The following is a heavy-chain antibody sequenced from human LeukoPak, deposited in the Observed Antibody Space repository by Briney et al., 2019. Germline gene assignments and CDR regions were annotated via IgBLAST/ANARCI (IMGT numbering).Heavy chain of an antibody. CDR1: GGSISSYY. CDR2: IYTSAST. J-gene: IGHJ3*01. V-gene: IGHV4-4*07. D-gene: IGHD3-22*01. Sequence: PSETLSHTRTVSGGSISSYYCSWIRQPAGKGLEWIGRIYTSASTNYNPSLKSRVTMSVDTSKNQFSLKLSPVPAADTAVYYCARDSPRDYYDSSGYYYFASDGRGPRTMVTVSS. CDR3: ARDSPRDYYDSSGYYYFASDG.